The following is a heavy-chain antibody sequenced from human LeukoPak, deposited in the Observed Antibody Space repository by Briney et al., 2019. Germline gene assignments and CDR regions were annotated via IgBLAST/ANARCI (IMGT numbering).Heavy chain of an antibody. V-gene: IGHV1-2*02. CDR2: INPNSGGT. CDR1: GYTFIGYY. D-gene: IGHD7-27*01. Sequence: VASVKVSCKASGYTFIGYYMHWVRQAPGQGLEWMGWINPNSGGTNYAQKFQGRVTMTRDTSISTAYMELSRLTSDDTAVYYCARDVTGDQYWFFDLWGRGTLVTVSA. J-gene: IGHJ2*01. CDR3: ARDVTGDQYWFFDL.